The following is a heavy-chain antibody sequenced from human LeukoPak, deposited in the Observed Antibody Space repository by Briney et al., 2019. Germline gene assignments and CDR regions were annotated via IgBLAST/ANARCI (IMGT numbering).Heavy chain of an antibody. Sequence: GESLKISCKGSGCSFTNYWIVWVRQMPGKGLEWMAIIYPGDSDTRYSPSFQGQVTISADKSISTAYLQWSSLKASDTATYYCARRGSSSSLVYFDYWGQGTLVTVSS. D-gene: IGHD6-6*01. CDR3: ARRGSSSSLVYFDY. J-gene: IGHJ4*02. CDR1: GCSFTNYW. V-gene: IGHV5-51*01. CDR2: IYPGDSDT.